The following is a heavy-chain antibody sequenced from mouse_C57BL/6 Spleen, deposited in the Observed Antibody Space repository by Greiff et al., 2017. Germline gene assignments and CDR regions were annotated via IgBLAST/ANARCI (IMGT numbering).Heavy chain of an antibody. Sequence: VKLMESGAELVRPGASVKLSCKASGYTFTDYYINWVKQRPGQGLEWIARIYPGSGNTYYHEQFKGKATLTAEKSSSTAYMQLSSLTSEDSAVDVCARYYGSSYDYCDYWGQGTTRTVSS. D-gene: IGHD1-1*01. CDR1: GYTFTDYY. V-gene: IGHV1-76*01. J-gene: IGHJ2*01. CDR2: IYPGSGNT. CDR3: ARYYGSSYDYCDY.